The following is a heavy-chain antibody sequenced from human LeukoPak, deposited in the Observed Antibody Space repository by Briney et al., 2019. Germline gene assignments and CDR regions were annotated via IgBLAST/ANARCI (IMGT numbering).Heavy chain of an antibody. CDR1: GFTVSSNY. V-gene: IGHV3-66*02. Sequence: PGGSLRLSCAASGFTVSSNYMSWVRQAPGKGLEWVSVIYSGGSTYYADSVKGRFTISRDNSKNTLYLQMNSLRAEDTAVYYCARENYYYDSSGFDAFDIWGQGTMVTVSS. J-gene: IGHJ3*02. D-gene: IGHD3-22*01. CDR2: IYSGGST. CDR3: ARENYYYDSSGFDAFDI.